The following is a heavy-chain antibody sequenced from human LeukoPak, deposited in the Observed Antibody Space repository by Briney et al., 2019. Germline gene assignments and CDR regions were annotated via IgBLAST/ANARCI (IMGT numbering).Heavy chain of an antibody. V-gene: IGHV3-9*01. CDR1: GFTFDDYA. Sequence: GRSLRLSCAASGFTFDDYAMHWVRQAPGKGLEWVSGISWNSGSIGYADSVKGRFTISRDNAKNSLYLQMNSLRAEDTALYYCAKGVGAAAGKGSADAFDIWGQGTMVTVSS. CDR2: ISWNSGSI. D-gene: IGHD6-13*01. J-gene: IGHJ3*02. CDR3: AKGVGAAAGKGSADAFDI.